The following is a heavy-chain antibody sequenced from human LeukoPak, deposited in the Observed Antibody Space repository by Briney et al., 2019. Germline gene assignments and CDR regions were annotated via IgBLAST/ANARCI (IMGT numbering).Heavy chain of an antibody. CDR1: GFTFSSYE. CDR2: ISSSGNTI. J-gene: IGHJ6*04. Sequence: GGSLRLSCAASGFTFSSYEMNWVRQAPGKGLEWVLYISSSGNTIYYADSVKGRFTISRDNAKNSLYLQMNSLRAEDTAIYYCAELGITMIGGVWGKGTTVTISS. CDR3: AELGITMIGGV. V-gene: IGHV3-48*03. D-gene: IGHD3-10*02.